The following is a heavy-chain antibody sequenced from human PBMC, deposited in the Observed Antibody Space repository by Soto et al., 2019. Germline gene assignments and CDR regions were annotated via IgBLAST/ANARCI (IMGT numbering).Heavy chain of an antibody. CDR2: IYQSGRT. Sequence: SETLTLTCAASDGSINTFDFSLSWIRQPPGRGLEWIGSIYQSGRTYYIPSLKSRVTMSLEKSKNQFSLKINSVVAADTAIYYCAREMTIFGVPHGGGFDGWGQGTTVTVSS. D-gene: IGHD3-3*01. V-gene: IGHV4-30-2*01. CDR3: AREMTIFGVPHGGGFDG. CDR1: DGSINTFDFS. J-gene: IGHJ6*02.